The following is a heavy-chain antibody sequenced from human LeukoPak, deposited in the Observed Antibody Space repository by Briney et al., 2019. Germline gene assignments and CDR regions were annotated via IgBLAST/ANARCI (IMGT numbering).Heavy chain of an antibody. CDR2: IKQDGSEK. Sequence: GGSLRLSCAASGFTFSSYWMSWVRQAPGKGLEWVANIKQDGSEKYYVDSVKGRFTISRDNAKNSLYLQMNSLRSEDTAVYYCARGPSSSSLSDYWAREPWSPSPQ. J-gene: IGHJ4*02. CDR3: ARGPSSSSLSDY. D-gene: IGHD6-6*01. V-gene: IGHV3-7*03. CDR1: GFTFSSYW.